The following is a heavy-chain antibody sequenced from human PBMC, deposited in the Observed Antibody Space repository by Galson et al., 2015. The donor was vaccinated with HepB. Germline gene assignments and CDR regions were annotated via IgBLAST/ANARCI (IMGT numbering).Heavy chain of an antibody. J-gene: IGHJ4*02. V-gene: IGHV3-11*06. CDR1: GFIFSDYY. CDR2: ISGGTTYT. Sequence: SLRLSCAASGFIFSDYYMSWIRQAPGKGLEWLSYISGGTTYTNYADSVKGRFTISRDNAKNSLYLQINSLRAEDTAVYYCARVADSDYGDHTHFDHWGQGSLVTVSS. D-gene: IGHD4-17*01. CDR3: ARVADSDYGDHTHFDH.